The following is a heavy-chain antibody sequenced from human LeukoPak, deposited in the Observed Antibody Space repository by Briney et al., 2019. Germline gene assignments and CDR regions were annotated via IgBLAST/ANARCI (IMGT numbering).Heavy chain of an antibody. J-gene: IGHJ4*02. V-gene: IGHV1-69*05. CDR2: IIPIFGTA. Sequence: ASVEVSFKASGGPFSSNAINWVRPAPGQGLEWMGGIIPIFGTAKYAQKFQGRVTITTDESTSTAYMELSSLRSADTAVYYCASISPAAHAPNWGQGTLVTVSS. D-gene: IGHD2-2*01. CDR1: GGPFSSNA. CDR3: ASISPAAHAPN.